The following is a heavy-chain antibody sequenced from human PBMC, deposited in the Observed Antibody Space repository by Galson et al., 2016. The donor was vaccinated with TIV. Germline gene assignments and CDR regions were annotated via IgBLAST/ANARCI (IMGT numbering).Heavy chain of an antibody. V-gene: IGHV1-24*01. CDR3: ATVAWSPGLSLDN. D-gene: IGHD2-15*01. J-gene: IGHJ4*02. CDR1: GDSLTDLV. CDR2: FDPEVQKT. Sequence: SVKVSCKVSGDSLTDLVIHWVRQAPGKGLGWVGGFDPEVQKTIYAQNFQGRVTLTADTSIDTAYMELGSLRFEDTAVYFCATVAWSPGLSLDNWGQGTLVTVSS.